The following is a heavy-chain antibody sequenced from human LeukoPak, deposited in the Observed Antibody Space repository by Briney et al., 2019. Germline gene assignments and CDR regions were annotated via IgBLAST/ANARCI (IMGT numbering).Heavy chain of an antibody. J-gene: IGHJ5*02. Sequence: GGSLRLSCAASGFTFSSYGMHWVRQAPGKGLEWVAFIRYDGSNKYYADSVKGRFTISRDNSKNTLYLQMNSLRAEDTAVYYCAKTAPVVVIDENWSDPWGQGTLVTVSS. V-gene: IGHV3-30*02. CDR3: AKTAPVVVIDENWSDP. CDR2: IRYDGSNK. CDR1: GFTFSSYG. D-gene: IGHD2-21*01.